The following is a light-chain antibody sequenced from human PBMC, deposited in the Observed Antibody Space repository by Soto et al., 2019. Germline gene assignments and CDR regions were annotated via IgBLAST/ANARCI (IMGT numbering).Light chain of an antibody. J-gene: IGKJ2*01. CDR3: QQRSNWLYT. V-gene: IGKV3-11*01. CDR2: DAS. CDR1: QSVSSY. Sequence: EIVLTQSPATLSLSPGERDTLSCRASQSVSSYLAWYQQKPGQAPRLLIYDASNRATGIPARFSGSGSGTDFTLTISSLEPEDFAVYYCQQRSNWLYTFGQGTKVDIK.